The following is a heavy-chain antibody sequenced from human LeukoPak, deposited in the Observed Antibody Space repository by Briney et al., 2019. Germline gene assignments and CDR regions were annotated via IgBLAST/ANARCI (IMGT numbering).Heavy chain of an antibody. CDR3: ARVHQGEDRAGSGTYYFPLDY. Sequence: SVTLSLTCTVYSGSISSSSYYWGWLRQPPGKGLVWIGSICYSGSTYYDPSLKSRIVISLDTSKNQFFLKLTSVTAADTALYECARVHQGEDRAGSGTYYFPLDYWGQGTLVTVS. CDR1: SGSISSSSYY. V-gene: IGHV4-39*01. CDR2: ICYSGST. D-gene: IGHD3-10*01. J-gene: IGHJ4*02.